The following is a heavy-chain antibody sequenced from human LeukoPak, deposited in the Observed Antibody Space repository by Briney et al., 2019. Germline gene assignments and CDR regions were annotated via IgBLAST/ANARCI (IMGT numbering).Heavy chain of an antibody. CDR2: IIPIFGAA. V-gene: IGHV1-69*05. D-gene: IGHD6-13*01. CDR3: AREVGLGSSWYGWFDP. Sequence: SVKVSCKASGGTFSSYAISWVRRAPGQGLEWMGRIIPIFGAANYAQKFQGRVTITTDESTSTAYMELSSLRSEDTAVYYCAREVGLGSSWYGWFDPSGQGTLVTVSS. J-gene: IGHJ5*02. CDR1: GGTFSSYA.